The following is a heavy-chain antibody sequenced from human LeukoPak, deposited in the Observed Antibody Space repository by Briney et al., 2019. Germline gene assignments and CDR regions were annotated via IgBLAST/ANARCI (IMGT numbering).Heavy chain of an antibody. Sequence: GGSLRLSCAASGFTFSSYGTHWDRQAPGKGLEWVAFIRYDGSNKYYADSVKGRFTISRDNSKNTLYLQMNSLRAEDTAVYYCAKDRPYYFDYWGQGTLVTVSS. V-gene: IGHV3-30*02. CDR3: AKDRPYYFDY. CDR1: GFTFSSYG. CDR2: IRYDGSNK. J-gene: IGHJ4*02.